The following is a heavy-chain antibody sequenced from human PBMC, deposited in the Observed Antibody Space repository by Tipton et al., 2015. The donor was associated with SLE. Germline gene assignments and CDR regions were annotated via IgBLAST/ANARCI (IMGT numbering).Heavy chain of an antibody. CDR2: INHSGST. J-gene: IGHJ3*02. D-gene: IGHD1-26*01. CDR3: ASNTRGAFDI. V-gene: IGHV4-34*01. Sequence: LRLSCTVSGGSISSYYWSWIRQPPGKGLEWIGEINHSGSTNYNPSLKSRVTISVDTSKNQFSLKLSSVTAADTAVYYCASNTRGAFDIWGQGTMVTVSS. CDR1: GGSISSYY.